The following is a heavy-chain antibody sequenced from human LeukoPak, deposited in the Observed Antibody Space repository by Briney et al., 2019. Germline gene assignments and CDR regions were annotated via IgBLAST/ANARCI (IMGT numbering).Heavy chain of an antibody. Sequence: GGSLRLSCAASGFTFSSYEMNWVRQAPGKGLEWVSYISSSGRTKYYADSVKGRFTISRDNAKNSLYLQMNSLRAEDTAVYYCAELGITMIGGVWGKGTTVTISS. CDR3: AELGITMIGGV. CDR2: ISSSGRTK. CDR1: GFTFSSYE. J-gene: IGHJ6*04. V-gene: IGHV3-48*03. D-gene: IGHD3-10*02.